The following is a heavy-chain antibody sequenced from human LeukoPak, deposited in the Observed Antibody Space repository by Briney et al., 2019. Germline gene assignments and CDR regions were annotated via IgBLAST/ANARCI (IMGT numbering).Heavy chain of an antibody. J-gene: IGHJ4*02. V-gene: IGHV3-30*02. CDR2: IRYDGSNK. CDR3: ARDRDYYDSSGPLEDY. CDR1: GFTFSSYG. Sequence: GGSLRLSCAASGFTFSSYGTHWVRQAPGKGLEWVAFIRYDGSNKYYADSVKGRFTISRDNAKNSLYLQMNSLRAEDTAVYYCARDRDYYDSSGPLEDYWGQGTLVTVSS. D-gene: IGHD3-22*01.